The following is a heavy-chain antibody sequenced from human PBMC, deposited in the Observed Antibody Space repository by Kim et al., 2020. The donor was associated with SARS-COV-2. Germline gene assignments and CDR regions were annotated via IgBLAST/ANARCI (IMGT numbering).Heavy chain of an antibody. CDR3: VYKPHDRAWYGEY. D-gene: IGHD6-13*01. J-gene: IGHJ4*02. CDR2: IYWDEDK. CDR1: GFSLSTDGVG. V-gene: IGHV2-5*02. Sequence: SGPTLVEPTQTLTLTCTFSGFSLSTDGVGVGWIRQPPGKALQWLTVIYWDEDKRYSPSLKTRLTISQDTTKKQVVLTMTDMGPADTATYFCVYKPHDRAWYGEYRGQGVPVTVSS.